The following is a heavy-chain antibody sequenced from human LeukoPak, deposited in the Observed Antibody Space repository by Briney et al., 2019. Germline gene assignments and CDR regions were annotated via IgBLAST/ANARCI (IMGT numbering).Heavy chain of an antibody. CDR2: ISASGST. CDR1: GGSISTYY. Sequence: SETLSLTCIVSGGSISTYYWSWIRQPAGKGLEWIGRISASGSTRYNPSLESRVTMSVDMSKNQFALKLTSVTAADTAVYFCARGLAAAYDYNWFDPWGQGTLITVSS. CDR3: ARGLAAAYDYNWFDP. J-gene: IGHJ5*02. V-gene: IGHV4-4*07. D-gene: IGHD5-12*01.